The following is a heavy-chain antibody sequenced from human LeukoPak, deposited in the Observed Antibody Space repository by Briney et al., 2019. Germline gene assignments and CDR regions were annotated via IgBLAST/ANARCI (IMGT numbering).Heavy chain of an antibody. V-gene: IGHV4-34*01. CDR1: GGFFSGYY. J-gene: IGHJ4*02. CDR3: ASGGGEANY. D-gene: IGHD2-21*01. CDR2: INHSGST. Sequence: SETLSLTCAVYGGFFSGYYWSWIRQPPGKGLEWIGEINHSGSTNYNPSLKSRVTISVDTSKNQFSLKLSSVTAADTAVYYCASGGGEANYWGQGTPVTVSS.